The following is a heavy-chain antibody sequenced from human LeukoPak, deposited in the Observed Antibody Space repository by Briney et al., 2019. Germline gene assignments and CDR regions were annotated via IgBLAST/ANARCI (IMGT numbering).Heavy chain of an antibody. D-gene: IGHD2-2*01. Sequence: GGSLRLSCAASGFTFSSYSMNWVRQAPGKGLEWVSSISSSYIYYADSVKGRFTISRDNAKNSLYLQMNSLRAEDTAVYYCARELLGYCSSTSCPSDYWGQGTLVTVSS. J-gene: IGHJ4*02. CDR1: GFTFSSYS. CDR3: ARELLGYCSSTSCPSDY. V-gene: IGHV3-21*01. CDR2: ISSSYI.